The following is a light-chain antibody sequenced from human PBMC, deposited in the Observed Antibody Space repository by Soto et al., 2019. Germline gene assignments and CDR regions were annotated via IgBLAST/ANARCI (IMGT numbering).Light chain of an antibody. J-gene: IGLJ1*01. V-gene: IGLV2-14*01. CDR2: EVS. CDR1: SSDLGGYNY. CDR3: SSYRSTTTGVL. Sequence: QSVLAQPGSVSGSPGQSITISCTGTSSDLGGYNYVSWYQQHPGKAPKLMIYEVSNRPSGVSNRFSGSKSGNTASLIISGLQDDDEADYFCSSYRSTTTGVLFGTGRKGTV.